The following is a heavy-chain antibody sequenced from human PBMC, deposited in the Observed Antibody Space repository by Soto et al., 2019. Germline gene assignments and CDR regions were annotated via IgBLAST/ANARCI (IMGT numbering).Heavy chain of an antibody. D-gene: IGHD3-22*01. CDR3: ARAPRLYYYDSSGYYHDAFDI. Sequence: SETLSLTCTVSGGSISSGGYYWSWIRQHPGKGLEWIGYIYYSGSTYYNPSLKSRVTISVDTSKNQFSLKLSSVTAADTAVYYCARAPRLYYYDSSGYYHDAFDIWGQGAMVTVS. V-gene: IGHV4-31*03. J-gene: IGHJ3*02. CDR1: GGSISSGGYY. CDR2: IYYSGST.